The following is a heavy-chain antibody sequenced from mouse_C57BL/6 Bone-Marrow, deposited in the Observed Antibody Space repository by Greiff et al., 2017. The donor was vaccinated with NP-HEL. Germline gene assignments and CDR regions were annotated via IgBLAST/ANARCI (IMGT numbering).Heavy chain of an antibody. V-gene: IGHV5-4*01. CDR3: ARGTPYGNPLAY. D-gene: IGHD2-1*01. J-gene: IGHJ3*01. CDR1: GFTFSSYA. Sequence: EVQRVESGGGLVKPGGSLKLSCAASGFTFSSYAMSWVRQTPEKGLEWVATISDGGGYTYYPDNVKGRFTISRDNAKNNLYLQMSHLKSEDTAMYYCARGTPYGNPLAYGGKGTLVTVSA. CDR2: ISDGGGYT.